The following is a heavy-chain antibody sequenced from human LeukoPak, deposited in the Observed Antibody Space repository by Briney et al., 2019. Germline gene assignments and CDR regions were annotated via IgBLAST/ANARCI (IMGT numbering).Heavy chain of an antibody. J-gene: IGHJ4*02. Sequence: PSETLSLTCTVSGGSISSYYWSWIRQPPGKGLEWIGYIYYSGSTNYNPSLKSRVTISVDTSKNQFSLKLSSVTAADTAVYYCARDSASGSYPVYYFDYSGQGTLVTVSS. D-gene: IGHD3-10*01. CDR1: GGSISSYY. V-gene: IGHV4-59*01. CDR3: ARDSASGSYPVYYFDY. CDR2: IYYSGST.